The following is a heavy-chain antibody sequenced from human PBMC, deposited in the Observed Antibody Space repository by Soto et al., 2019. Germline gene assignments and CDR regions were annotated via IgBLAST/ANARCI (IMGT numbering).Heavy chain of an antibody. D-gene: IGHD3-3*02. J-gene: IGHJ4*02. CDR1: GFRFRRHY. V-gene: IGHV1-46*01. Sequence: PVKVSFKASGFRFRRHYINLVRQGPGQGLEWMGVISPGGDSTTNAQKFQGRVTMTRDTSTSTVYMELTTLSSDDTAVYYCARGKPFLEWMSSRYYFDFWGQGTLVTVSS. CDR3: ARGKPFLEWMSSRYYFDF. CDR2: ISPGGDST.